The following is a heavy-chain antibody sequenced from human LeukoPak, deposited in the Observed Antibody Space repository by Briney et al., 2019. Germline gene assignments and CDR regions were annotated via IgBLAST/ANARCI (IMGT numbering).Heavy chain of an antibody. CDR1: GGSISSYY. V-gene: IGHV4-59*08. J-gene: IGHJ4*02. Sequence: PSETLSLTCTVSGGSISSYYWSWIRQPPGKGLEWIGYIYYSGSTNYNPSLKSRVTISVDTSKNQFSLNLSSVTAADTAVYYCARVGYSYVVRVFDYWGQGTLVTVSS. CDR2: IYYSGST. D-gene: IGHD5-18*01. CDR3: ARVGYSYVVRVFDY.